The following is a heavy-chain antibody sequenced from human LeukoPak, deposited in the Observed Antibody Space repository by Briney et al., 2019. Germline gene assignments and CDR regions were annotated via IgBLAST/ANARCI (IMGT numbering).Heavy chain of an antibody. J-gene: IGHJ4*02. Sequence: GGSLRLSCAASGFTFSSNGMHWVRQAPGKGLEWVAVIWYDGSKKYYADSVKGRFTISRDNAKNSLYLQMNSLRAEDTAVYYCARDPYGVPDYWGQGTLVTVSS. V-gene: IGHV3-33*01. D-gene: IGHD4-17*01. CDR3: ARDPYGVPDY. CDR2: IWYDGSKK. CDR1: GFTFSSNG.